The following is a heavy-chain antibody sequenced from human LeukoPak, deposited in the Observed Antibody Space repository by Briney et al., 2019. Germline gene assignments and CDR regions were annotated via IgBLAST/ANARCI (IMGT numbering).Heavy chain of an antibody. CDR2: ISGSGGST. D-gene: IGHD3-3*01. V-gene: IGHV3-23*01. Sequence: GGSLRLSCAASGFTFSSYAMSWVRQAPGKGLGWVSAISGSGGSTYYADSVKGRFTISRDNSKNTLYLQMNSLRAEDTAVYYCAKPIGDYDFWSGYREYNWFDPWGQGTLVTVSS. J-gene: IGHJ5*02. CDR1: GFTFSSYA. CDR3: AKPIGDYDFWSGYREYNWFDP.